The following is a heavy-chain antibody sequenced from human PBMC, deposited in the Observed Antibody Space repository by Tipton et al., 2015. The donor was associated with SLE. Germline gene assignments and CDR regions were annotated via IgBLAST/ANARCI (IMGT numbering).Heavy chain of an antibody. CDR3: ARLGYYDSSAGC. Sequence: TLSLTCTVSGGSISSSSYYWGWIRQPPGKGLEWIGSIYYSGSTYYNPPLKSRVTMSVDTSKNQFSLNLSSVPAADTAVYYCARLGYYDSSAGCWGQGTLVTVSS. CDR2: IYYSGST. D-gene: IGHD3-22*01. J-gene: IGHJ4*02. CDR1: GGSISSSSYY. V-gene: IGHV4-39*01.